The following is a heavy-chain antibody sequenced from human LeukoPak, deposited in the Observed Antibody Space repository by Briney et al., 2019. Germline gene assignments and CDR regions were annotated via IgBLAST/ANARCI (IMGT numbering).Heavy chain of an antibody. CDR3: VLRGVVKPY. CDR2: IKQDGSEK. V-gene: IGHV3-7*01. J-gene: IGHJ4*02. CDR1: GFTFSTYW. Sequence: GGSLRLSCAASGFTFSTYWMSWVRQAPGKGLEWVANIKQDGSEKYYVDSVKGRLTISRDNAKNSLYLQMNSLRAEDTAVYYCVLRGVVKPYWGQGTLVTVSS. D-gene: IGHD3-10*01.